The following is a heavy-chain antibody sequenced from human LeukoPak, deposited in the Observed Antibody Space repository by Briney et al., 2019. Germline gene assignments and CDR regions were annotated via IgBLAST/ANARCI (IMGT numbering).Heavy chain of an antibody. Sequence: GGSLRLSCAASGSSLSSYWMHWVRQAPGKGLVWVSRINRDGVISSGGRTTTYADSVKGRFTISRDNAKNTLYLQLNSLRAEDTAVYYCAREHSDGHSFDLWGQGTLVAVSS. CDR2: INRDGVISSGGRTT. J-gene: IGHJ4*02. CDR1: GSSLSSYW. D-gene: IGHD5-24*01. V-gene: IGHV3-74*01. CDR3: AREHSDGHSFDL.